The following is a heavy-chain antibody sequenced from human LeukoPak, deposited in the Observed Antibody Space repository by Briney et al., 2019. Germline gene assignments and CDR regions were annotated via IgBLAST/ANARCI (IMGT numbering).Heavy chain of an antibody. Sequence: GGSLSLSCATSGVTFSSYEVNWVRQAPGKGLEWLSYISTSGTTVYSADSVKGRFSISRDNAKNSLYLQMNSLRADDTAVYYCARLAAAGTYFFDNWGQGTLVTVSS. CDR1: GVTFSSYE. CDR2: ISTSGTTV. V-gene: IGHV3-48*03. D-gene: IGHD6-13*01. J-gene: IGHJ4*02. CDR3: ARLAAAGTYFFDN.